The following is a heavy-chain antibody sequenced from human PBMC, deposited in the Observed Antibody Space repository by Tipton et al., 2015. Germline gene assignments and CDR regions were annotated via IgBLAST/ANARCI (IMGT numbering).Heavy chain of an antibody. V-gene: IGHV3-33*01. J-gene: IGHJ4*02. D-gene: IGHD6-19*01. CDR3: VRDQMTFSSDWYYFDY. CDR1: GFTFSRYG. CDR2: IRYDGGNK. Sequence: SGFTFSRYGMHWVRQAPGKGLEWVAVIRYDGGNKYYADSVKGRFTVSRDNPKNSLFLQMNSLRAEDTAVYYCVRDQMTFSSDWYYFDYWGQGTLVTVSS.